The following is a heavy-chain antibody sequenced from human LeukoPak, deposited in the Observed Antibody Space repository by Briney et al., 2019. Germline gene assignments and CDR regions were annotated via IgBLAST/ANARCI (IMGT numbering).Heavy chain of an antibody. J-gene: IGHJ4*02. CDR1: GLTFSRYS. V-gene: IGHV3-23*01. D-gene: IGHD6-13*01. Sequence: PGGSVRLSGEVSGLTFSRYSMSWVRQVPGKGLEWVSGISAGGGDRWYPDSVKGRFTISRDNSKNTLFLQMNSLTVEDTAIYYCAKDAAGPEYWGQGTRVTVSS. CDR2: ISAGGGDR. CDR3: AKDAAGPEY.